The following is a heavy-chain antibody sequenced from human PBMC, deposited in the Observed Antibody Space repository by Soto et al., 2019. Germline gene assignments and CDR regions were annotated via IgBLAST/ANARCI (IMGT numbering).Heavy chain of an antibody. CDR3: ARDNIVSNGYGMDV. D-gene: IGHD5-12*01. CDR1: GASISNAY. CDR2: IHSSGTF. J-gene: IGHJ6*02. Sequence: QVQLQESGPGLVKPSETLSLTCTVSGASISNAYWSWIRQAAGKRLEWIGRIHSSGTFNYTPSLKSRVSISRDTSKNQTSLKPSSVTAADTAVYYCARDNIVSNGYGMDVWGPGTTVTVSS. V-gene: IGHV4-4*07.